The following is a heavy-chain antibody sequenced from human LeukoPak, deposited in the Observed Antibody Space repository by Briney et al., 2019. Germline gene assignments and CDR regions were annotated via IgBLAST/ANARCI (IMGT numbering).Heavy chain of an antibody. CDR3: ARERVRDYYDSSGYLDY. Sequence: PGGSLRLSCVASGFTVSSNFMSWVRQAPGKVLEWVSVIYSGGNTYFADSVQGRFTISRDNPKNTVYLQMNSLRAEDTAVYYCARERVRDYYDSSGYLDYWGQGTLVTVSS. CDR1: GFTVSSNF. D-gene: IGHD3-22*01. J-gene: IGHJ4*02. V-gene: IGHV3-53*01. CDR2: IYSGGNT.